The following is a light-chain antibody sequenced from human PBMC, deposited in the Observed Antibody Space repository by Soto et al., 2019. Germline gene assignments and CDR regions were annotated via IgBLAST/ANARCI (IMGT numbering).Light chain of an antibody. CDR2: AAS. CDR3: QQYNSYPLT. CDR1: QSISSY. V-gene: IGKV1-5*01. Sequence: DIQMTQSPSSLSASVGDRVRITSRASQSISSYLNWYRQKPGKAPKLLIYAASSLESGVPSRFSGSGSGTEFTLTICSLQPDDFATYYCQQYNSYPLTSGGGTKVDIK. J-gene: IGKJ4*01.